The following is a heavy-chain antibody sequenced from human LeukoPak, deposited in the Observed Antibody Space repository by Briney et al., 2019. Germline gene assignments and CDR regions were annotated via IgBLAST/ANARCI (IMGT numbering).Heavy chain of an antibody. J-gene: IGHJ4*02. CDR2: ISSCGSTI. Sequence: PGGSLRLSCAASGFTFSDYYMSWIRQAPGKGLEWVSYISSCGSTIYYADSVKGRFTISRDNAKNSLYLQMNSLRAEDTAVYYCARDMVHDYGVHDDYWGQGTLVTVSS. CDR1: GFTFSDYY. D-gene: IGHD4-17*01. CDR3: ARDMVHDYGVHDDY. V-gene: IGHV3-11*01.